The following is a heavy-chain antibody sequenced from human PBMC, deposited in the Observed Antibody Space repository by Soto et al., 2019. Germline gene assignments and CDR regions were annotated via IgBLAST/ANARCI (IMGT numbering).Heavy chain of an antibody. CDR1: GFTFSNAW. CDR2: IKSKTDGGTT. Sequence: GGSLRLSCAASGFTFSNAWMSWVRQAPGKGLEWVGRIKSKTDGGTTDYAAPVKGRFTISSDDSKNTLYLQMNSLKTEDTAVYYCTTDFSDYYLSTLYYYYYMDVWGKGTTVTVSS. V-gene: IGHV3-15*01. D-gene: IGHD2-21*02. J-gene: IGHJ6*03. CDR3: TTDFSDYYLSTLYYYYYMDV.